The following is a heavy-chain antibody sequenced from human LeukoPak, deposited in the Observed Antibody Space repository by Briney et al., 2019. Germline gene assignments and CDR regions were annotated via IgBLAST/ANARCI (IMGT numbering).Heavy chain of an antibody. Sequence: GGSLRLSCAASGFTFSSYEMNWVRQAPGKGLEWVSYISSSGSTIYYADSVKGRFTISRDNAKNSLCLQMNSLRTEDTAVYYCARHFCSSTSCSNWGQGTLVTVSS. V-gene: IGHV3-48*03. CDR2: ISSSGSTI. CDR1: GFTFSSYE. D-gene: IGHD2-2*01. J-gene: IGHJ4*02. CDR3: ARHFCSSTSCSN.